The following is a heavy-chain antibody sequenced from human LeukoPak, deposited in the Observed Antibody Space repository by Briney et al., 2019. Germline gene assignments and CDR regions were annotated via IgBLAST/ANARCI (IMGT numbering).Heavy chain of an antibody. CDR3: ARESGVYQDFFEH. V-gene: IGHV1-3*01. D-gene: IGHD3-3*01. Sequence: ASVKVSCKASGYTFNSYDMHWLRQAPGERLEWMGRINAGSGSTLFSQKFQGRLTITRDRSVNTVDMVMTSLTSEDTAVYYCARESGVYQDFFEHWGQGSLVTVSS. CDR1: GYTFNSYD. J-gene: IGHJ4*02. CDR2: INAGSGST.